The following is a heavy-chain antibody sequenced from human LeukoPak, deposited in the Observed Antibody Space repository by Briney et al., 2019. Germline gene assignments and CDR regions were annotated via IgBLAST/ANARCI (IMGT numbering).Heavy chain of an antibody. Sequence: GESLKIYCKGSGYSFTSYWIGWVRQMPGKGLEWMGIIYPGDSDTRYSPSFQGQVTISADKSISTAYLQWSSLKASDTAMYYCARCMTPYYDFWSGYCDWFDPWGQGTLVTVSS. CDR3: ARCMTPYYDFWSGYCDWFDP. J-gene: IGHJ5*02. CDR2: IYPGDSDT. V-gene: IGHV5-51*01. CDR1: GYSFTSYW. D-gene: IGHD3-3*01.